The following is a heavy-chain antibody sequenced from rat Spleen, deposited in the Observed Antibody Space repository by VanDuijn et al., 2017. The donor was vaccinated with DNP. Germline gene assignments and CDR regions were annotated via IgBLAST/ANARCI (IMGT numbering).Heavy chain of an antibody. V-gene: IGHV5S10*01. J-gene: IGHJ2*01. Sequence: EVQLVESGGGLVQPGRSLKLSCAASGFTFSNYYMAWVRQAPKKGLEWVATISASGSRTFYADSVKGRFTISRDYAKSSLYLQMNSLQSEDTATYYCASWAPIAPISTSNYWGQGVMVTVSS. CDR2: ISASGSRT. D-gene: IGHD1-2*01. CDR1: GFTFSNYY. CDR3: ASWAPIAPISTSNY.